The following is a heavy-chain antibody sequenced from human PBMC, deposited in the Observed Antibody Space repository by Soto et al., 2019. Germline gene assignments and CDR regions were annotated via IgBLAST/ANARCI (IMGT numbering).Heavy chain of an antibody. CDR3: AREFIAAAVINWFDP. J-gene: IGHJ5*02. Sequence: QVQLQESGPGLVKPSETLSLTCTVSGGSISSYYWSWIRQPAGKGLEWIGRIYTSGGTNYNPSLKSRVTMSVDTSKNQFSLKLSSVTAADTAVYYCAREFIAAAVINWFDPWGQGTLVTVSS. V-gene: IGHV4-4*07. CDR2: IYTSGGT. D-gene: IGHD6-13*01. CDR1: GGSISSYY.